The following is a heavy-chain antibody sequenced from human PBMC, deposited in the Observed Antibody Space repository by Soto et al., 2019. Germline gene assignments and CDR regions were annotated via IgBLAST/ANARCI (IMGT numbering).Heavy chain of an antibody. J-gene: IGHJ4*02. CDR2: YIHYSGST. CDR1: GFTFSIYW. V-gene: IGHV3-74*01. CDR3: ARGFVETAMAFDY. Sequence: EVQLVESGGGLVQPGGSLRLSCAASGFTFSIYWMHWVRQVPGKGLVWIGYIHYSGSTYYNPSVKTRVVMSMDKSKNDFYLKLNSVTAADTAVYYCARGFVETAMAFDYWGQGALVTVSS. D-gene: IGHD5-18*01.